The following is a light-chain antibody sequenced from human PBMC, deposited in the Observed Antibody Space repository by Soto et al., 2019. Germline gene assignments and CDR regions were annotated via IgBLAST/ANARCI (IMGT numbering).Light chain of an antibody. CDR3: CSYAGSSTYV. V-gene: IGLV2-23*02. Sequence: HXVLTQPASVSGSPGQSITISCTGTSSDVGSYNLVSWYQQHPGKAPKLMIYEVSKRPSGVSNRFSGSKSGNTASLTISGLQAEDEADYYCCSYAGSSTYVFGTGTKVTVL. CDR1: SSDVGSYNL. CDR2: EVS. J-gene: IGLJ1*01.